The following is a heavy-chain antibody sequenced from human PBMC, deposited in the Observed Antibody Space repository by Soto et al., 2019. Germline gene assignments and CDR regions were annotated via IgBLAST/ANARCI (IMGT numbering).Heavy chain of an antibody. CDR2: IIPLLDMA. J-gene: IGHJ4*02. V-gene: IGHV1-69*02. CDR3: ATLYSGT. CDR1: GDTFNSQT. Sequence: QVQLVQSGAEVKKPGSSVRVSCKASGDTFNSQTFSWVRQAPGQGLEWMGRIIPLLDMANYAQKCQGRLTLSADTSTTTAHMELSSLRSEDTAIYYCATLYSGTWGQGTLVTVSA. D-gene: IGHD1-26*01.